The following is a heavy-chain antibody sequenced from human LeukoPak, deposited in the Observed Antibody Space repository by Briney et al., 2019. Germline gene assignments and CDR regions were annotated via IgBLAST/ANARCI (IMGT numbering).Heavy chain of an antibody. CDR3: ARDFRSAFGYSGYDYPYYFDY. CDR1: GGTFSSYA. V-gene: IGHV1-69*13. J-gene: IGHJ4*02. Sequence: GASVKVSCKASGGTFSSYAISWVRQAPGQGLEWMGGIIPIFGTANYAQKFQGRVTITADESTSTAYMELSSLRSEDTAVYYCARDFRSAFGYSGYDYPYYFDYWGQGTLVTVSS. CDR2: IIPIFGTA. D-gene: IGHD5-12*01.